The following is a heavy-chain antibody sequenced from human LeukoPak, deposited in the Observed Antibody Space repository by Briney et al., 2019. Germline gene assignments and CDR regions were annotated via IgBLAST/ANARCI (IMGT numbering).Heavy chain of an antibody. V-gene: IGHV1-18*04. Sequence: ASVKVSCKASGYTFTSYGISWVRQAPGQGLEWMGWISAYNGNTNYAQKLQGRVTMTTDTSTSTAYMELRSLRSDDTAVYYCARQYCGGDRYFGYNWFDPWGQGTLVTVSS. CDR3: ARQYCGGDRYFGYNWFDP. CDR1: GYTFTSYG. D-gene: IGHD2-21*02. J-gene: IGHJ5*02. CDR2: ISAYNGNT.